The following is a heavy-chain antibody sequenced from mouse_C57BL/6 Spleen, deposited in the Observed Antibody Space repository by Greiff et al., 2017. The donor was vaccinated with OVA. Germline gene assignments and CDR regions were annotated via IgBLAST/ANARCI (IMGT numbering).Heavy chain of an antibody. Sequence: DVKLVESGGGLVKPGGSLKLSCAASGFTFSSYAMSWVRQTPEKRLEWVATISDGGSYTYYPDNVKGRFTISRDNAKNNLYLQMSHLKSEDTAMYYCARGGNYYSNYWYFDVWGTGTTVTVSS. CDR1: GFTFSSYA. V-gene: IGHV5-4*03. D-gene: IGHD2-5*01. J-gene: IGHJ1*03. CDR3: ARGGNYYSNYWYFDV. CDR2: ISDGGSYT.